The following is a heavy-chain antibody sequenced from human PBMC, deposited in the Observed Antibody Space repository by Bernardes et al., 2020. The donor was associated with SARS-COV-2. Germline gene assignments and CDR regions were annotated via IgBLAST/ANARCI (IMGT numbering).Heavy chain of an antibody. CDR1: GGSISSSSYY. D-gene: IGHD1-7*01. Sequence: SETLSLTCTVSGGSISSSSYYWGWIRQPPGKGLEWIGSIYYSGSTYYNPSLKSRVTISVDTSKNQFSLKLSSVTAADTAVYYCARGRAGTTFYRGVYYYGMDVWGQGTTVTVSS. V-gene: IGHV4-39*01. CDR3: ARGRAGTTFYRGVYYYGMDV. J-gene: IGHJ6*02. CDR2: IYYSGST.